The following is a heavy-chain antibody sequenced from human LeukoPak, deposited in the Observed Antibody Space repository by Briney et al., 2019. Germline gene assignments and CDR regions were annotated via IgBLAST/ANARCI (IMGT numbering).Heavy chain of an antibody. CDR3: ARALIVVVPAAPDAFDI. J-gene: IGHJ3*02. V-gene: IGHV3-21*01. Sequence: GGSLRLSCAASGFTFSSYSMNWVRQAPGKGLEWVSSISSSSSYIYYADSVKGRFTISRDNAKNSLYLQVNSLRAEDTAVYYCARALIVVVPAAPDAFDIWGQGTMVTVSS. D-gene: IGHD2-2*01. CDR1: GFTFSSYS. CDR2: ISSSSSYI.